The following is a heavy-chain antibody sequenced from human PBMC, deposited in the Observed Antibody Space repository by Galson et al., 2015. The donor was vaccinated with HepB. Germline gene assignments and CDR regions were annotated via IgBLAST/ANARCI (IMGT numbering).Heavy chain of an antibody. CDR1: GGTFSSYA. CDR3: ARGRDSSSWYVWFDY. Sequence: SVKVSCKASGGTFSSYAISWVRQAPGQGLEWMGGIIPIFGTANYVQKFQGRVTITADESTSTAYMELSSLRSEDTAVYYCARGRDSSSWYVWFDYWGQGTLVTVSS. V-gene: IGHV1-69*13. CDR2: IIPIFGTA. J-gene: IGHJ4*02. D-gene: IGHD6-13*01.